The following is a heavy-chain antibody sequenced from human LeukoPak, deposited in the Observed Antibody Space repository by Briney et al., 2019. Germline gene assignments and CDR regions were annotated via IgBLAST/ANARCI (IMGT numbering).Heavy chain of an antibody. CDR3: ARKLPYCSSTSCYTGGWFDP. J-gene: IGHJ5*02. D-gene: IGHD2-2*02. Sequence: WETLSLTCAVYGGSFSGYYWSWVRQPPGKGVEWIGEINHSGSTNYNPSLKSRVTISVGTSKNQFSLKLSSVTAADTAVYYCARKLPYCSSTSCYTGGWFDPWGQGTLVTVSS. V-gene: IGHV4-34*01. CDR2: INHSGST. CDR1: GGSFSGYY.